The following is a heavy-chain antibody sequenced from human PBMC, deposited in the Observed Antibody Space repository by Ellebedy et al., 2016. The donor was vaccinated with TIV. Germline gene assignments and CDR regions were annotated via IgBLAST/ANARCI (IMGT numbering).Heavy chain of an antibody. CDR2: IKQDGSEK. Sequence: GGSLRLSCATSGFTFSNYWMTWVRQAPGKGLEWVANIKQDGSEKYYVDSVKGRFSISRDNAKSSLYLQMNSLTDEDTAAYYCARDQWLGRAYYFDSWGQGTLVTVSS. J-gene: IGHJ4*02. V-gene: IGHV3-7*01. CDR3: ARDQWLGRAYYFDS. D-gene: IGHD6-19*01. CDR1: GFTFSNYW.